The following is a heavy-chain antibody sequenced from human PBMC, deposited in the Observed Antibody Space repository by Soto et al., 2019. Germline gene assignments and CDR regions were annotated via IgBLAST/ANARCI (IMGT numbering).Heavy chain of an antibody. J-gene: IGHJ6*02. V-gene: IGHV4-30-4*01. CDR3: ARGGSSYYYYYGMGV. CDR1: GGSISSGDYY. D-gene: IGHD1-26*01. Sequence: SETLSLTCTVSGGSISSGDYYWSWIRQPPGKGLEWIGYIYYSGSTYYNPSLKSRVTISVDTSKNQFSLKLSSVTAADTAVYYCARGGSSYYYYYGMGVWGQGTTVTVSS. CDR2: IYYSGST.